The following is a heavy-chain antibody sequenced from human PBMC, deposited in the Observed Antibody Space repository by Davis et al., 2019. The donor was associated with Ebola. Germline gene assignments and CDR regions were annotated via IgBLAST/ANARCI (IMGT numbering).Heavy chain of an antibody. CDR1: GDSISSSGYY. CDR3: ARQADLYYYDSSGYYTLTFFDY. CDR2: VNYVGDT. D-gene: IGHD3-22*01. J-gene: IGHJ4*02. V-gene: IGHV4-39*01. Sequence: SETLSLTCSVSGDSISSSGYYWGWIRQPPGKGLEWIASVNYVGDTFYNPSLKNRVTNSADTSNNQFSLKLSSVTAADTAVYYCARQADLYYYDSSGYYTLTFFDYWGQGTLVTVSS.